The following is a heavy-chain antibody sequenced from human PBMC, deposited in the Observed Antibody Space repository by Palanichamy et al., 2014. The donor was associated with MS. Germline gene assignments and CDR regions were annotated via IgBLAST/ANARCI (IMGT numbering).Heavy chain of an antibody. D-gene: IGHD1/OR15-1a*01. CDR1: GFTVSSKY. CDR2: TYSGGTT. Sequence: EVQLVEVWRRFESSLGGPVRLSCAASGFTVSSKYMSWVRQAPGKGLEWVSITYSGGTTYYADSVKGRFTISRDNSKNTLYLQMSSLRAADTAVYSCARGDLANIADHWGQGTLVTVSS. J-gene: IGHJ4*02. V-gene: IGHV3-53*01. CDR3: ARGDLANIADH.